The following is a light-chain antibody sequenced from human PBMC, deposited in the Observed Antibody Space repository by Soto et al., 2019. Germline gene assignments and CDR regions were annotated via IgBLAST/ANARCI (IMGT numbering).Light chain of an antibody. CDR3: QQYNNWPLT. J-gene: IGKJ1*01. CDR1: QSVSSN. Sequence: EIVMTQSPATLSVSLGERATLSCRASQSVSSNLAWYQQKPGQAPRLLIYGASTRATGIPARFSGSGSGTGFTLTISSLQSEDFAVYYCQQYNNWPLTFGQGTKVDI. V-gene: IGKV3-15*01. CDR2: GAS.